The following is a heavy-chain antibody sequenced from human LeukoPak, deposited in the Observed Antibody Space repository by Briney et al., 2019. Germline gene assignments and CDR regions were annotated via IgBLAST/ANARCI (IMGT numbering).Heavy chain of an antibody. V-gene: IGHV3-66*01. CDR1: GFTVSSNY. CDR3: TTGTYGSGSYYNSRYYYYYGMDV. J-gene: IGHJ6*02. D-gene: IGHD3-10*01. CDR2: IYSGGST. Sequence: GGSLRLSCAASGFTVSSNYMSRVRQAPGKGLEWVSVIYSGGSTYYADSVKGRFTISRDNSKNTLYLQMNSLKTEDTAVYYCTTGTYGSGSYYNSRYYYYYGMDVWGQGTTVTVSS.